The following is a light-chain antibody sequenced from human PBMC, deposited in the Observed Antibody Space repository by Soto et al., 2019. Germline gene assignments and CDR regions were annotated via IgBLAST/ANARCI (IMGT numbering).Light chain of an antibody. J-gene: IGKJ2*01. CDR2: WAS. CDR3: QQYYSTLYT. CDR1: QSVLYSSNNKNF. Sequence: DIVMTQYPDSLAVSLGERATINCKSSQSVLYSSNNKNFLAWYQQKPGQPPKLVISWASTRASGVPDRFSGSGSGTDFTLTISSLEAEDVAVYYCQQYYSTLYTFGQGIKLEI. V-gene: IGKV4-1*01.